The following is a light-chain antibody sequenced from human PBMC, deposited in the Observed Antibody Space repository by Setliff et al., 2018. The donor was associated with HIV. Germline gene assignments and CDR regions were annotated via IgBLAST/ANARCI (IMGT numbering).Light chain of an antibody. CDR2: DVR. CDR3: ASYRSPATYV. V-gene: IGLV2-14*03. CDR1: SSDVGGYDF. Sequence: QSALTQPASVSGSPGQSITISCIGTSSDVGGYDFVSWYQQRPGKAPKLIIFDVRERPSGVSHRFSASKSGNTASLTISGLQTEDEANYFCASYRSPATYVFGIGTKVTVL. J-gene: IGLJ1*01.